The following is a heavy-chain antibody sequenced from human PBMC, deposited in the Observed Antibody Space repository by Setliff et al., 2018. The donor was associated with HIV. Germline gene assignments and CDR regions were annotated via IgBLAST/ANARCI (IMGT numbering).Heavy chain of an antibody. Sequence: LSLTCTVAGGSISSYYWSWIRQPPGKGLEWIGYIYYSGSTNYNPSLKSRVTISVDTSKNQFSLKLSSVTAADTAVYYCARGSRGYSYAYYYYYMDVWGKGTTVTVSS. J-gene: IGHJ6*03. CDR3: ARGSRGYSYAYYYYYMDV. V-gene: IGHV4-59*01. CDR1: GGSISSYY. D-gene: IGHD5-18*01. CDR2: IYYSGST.